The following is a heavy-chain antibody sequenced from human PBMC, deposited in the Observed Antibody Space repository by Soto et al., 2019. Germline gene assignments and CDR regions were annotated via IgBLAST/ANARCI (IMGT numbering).Heavy chain of an antibody. J-gene: IGHJ4*02. CDR3: VQQHYDRSGSPVGYFVA. CDR2: IYYDGST. Sequence: SETLSLTCTVSGGSISSYYWSWIRQPPGKGLEWIGYIYYDGSTNYNPSLRSRVTISLDTSNNRFSLRLNFVTAADTAVYYCVQQHYDRSGSPVGYFVAWAQGNLVTVSS. CDR1: GGSISSYY. V-gene: IGHV4-59*08. D-gene: IGHD3-3*01.